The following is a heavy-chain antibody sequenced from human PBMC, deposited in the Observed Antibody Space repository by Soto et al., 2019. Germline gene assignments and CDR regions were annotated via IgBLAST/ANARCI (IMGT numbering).Heavy chain of an antibody. CDR2: IVVGSGNT. J-gene: IGHJ6*02. CDR1: GFTFTSSA. D-gene: IGHD2-2*01. CDR3: AAASTYQLLLAVYYYGMDV. Sequence: QMQLVQSGPEVKKPGTSVKVSCKASGFTFTSSAVQWVRQARGQRLEWIGWIVVGSGNTNYAQKFQESVTITRDMSTNTPYMALSSLRSEDTDVYYCAAASTYQLLLAVYYYGMDVWGQGTTVTVSS. V-gene: IGHV1-58*01.